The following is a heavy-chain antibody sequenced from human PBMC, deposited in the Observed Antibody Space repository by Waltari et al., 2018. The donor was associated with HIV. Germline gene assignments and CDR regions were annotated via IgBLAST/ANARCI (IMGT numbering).Heavy chain of an antibody. CDR2: INPALGAT. CDR1: GDTFRSYA. CDR3: ARAGLPQLGRPYYYGLDV. Sequence: QDQLVQSGAEVRKPGSSVNVSCKASGDTFRSYAVNWLRQAPGQGLEWLGRINPALGATNYAQKCRDRVTITADKSTSTADMELSRLTSEDTAVYFCARAGLPQLGRPYYYGLDVWGQGTTVTIFS. J-gene: IGHJ6*02. D-gene: IGHD6-13*01. V-gene: IGHV1-69*04.